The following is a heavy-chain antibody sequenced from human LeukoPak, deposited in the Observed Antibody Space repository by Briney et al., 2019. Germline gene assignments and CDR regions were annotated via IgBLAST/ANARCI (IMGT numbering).Heavy chain of an antibody. CDR3: AKDEDYYDI. CDR1: GFTFSSSA. V-gene: IGHV3-23*01. CDR2: ISGSNGRT. Sequence: PGGSLRLSCAASGFTFSSSAMSWVRQAPGKGLEWVSSISGSNGRTCYADSVKGRFTISRDISKNTLYLQMNSLRAEDTAVYYCAKDEDYYDIWGQGTMVTISS. J-gene: IGHJ3*02. D-gene: IGHD3-10*01.